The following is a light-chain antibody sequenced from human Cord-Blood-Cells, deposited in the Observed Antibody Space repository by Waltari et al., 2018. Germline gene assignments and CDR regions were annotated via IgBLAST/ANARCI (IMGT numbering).Light chain of an antibody. V-gene: IGLV2-14*01. J-gene: IGLJ2*01. CDR2: DVS. Sequence: QYALTQPAPVSGSPVQAIPISCTGLSSDVGGYNDVSWYTQHPGEAPQLMIYDVSNRPAGVYNRVSGSKSGNTASLTSSGLQAYDEADYYCSSYTSTSTPAVFGGGTKLTVL. CDR3: SSYTSTSTPAV. CDR1: SSDVGGYND.